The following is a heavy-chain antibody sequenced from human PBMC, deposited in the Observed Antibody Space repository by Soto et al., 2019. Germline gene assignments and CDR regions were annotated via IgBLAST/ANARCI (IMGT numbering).Heavy chain of an antibody. D-gene: IGHD6-19*01. CDR1: GFTFSNAW. J-gene: IGHJ4*02. V-gene: IGHV3-15*07. CDR3: TTRWERLVNSPFDY. CDR2: IKSKTDGGTT. Sequence: PGGSLRLSCAASGFTFSNAWMNWVRQAPGKGLEWVGRIKSKTDGGTTDYAAPVKGRFTISRDDSRNTLYLQMNSLKTEDTAVYYCTTRWERLVNSPFDYWGQGTLVTVSS.